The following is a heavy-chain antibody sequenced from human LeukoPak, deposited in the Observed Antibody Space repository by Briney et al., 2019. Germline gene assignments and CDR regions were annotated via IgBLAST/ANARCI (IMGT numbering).Heavy chain of an antibody. D-gene: IGHD3-22*01. J-gene: IGHJ4*02. CDR3: AFDSSGYYWARLY. Sequence: PGGSLRLSCAASGFTFSSYAMSWVRQAPGKGLEWVSSISSGSSYIYYADSVKGRFTISRDNAKNSLYLQMNSLRAEDTAVYYCAFDSSGYYWARLYWGQGTLVTVSS. CDR2: ISSGSSYI. V-gene: IGHV3-21*01. CDR1: GFTFSSYA.